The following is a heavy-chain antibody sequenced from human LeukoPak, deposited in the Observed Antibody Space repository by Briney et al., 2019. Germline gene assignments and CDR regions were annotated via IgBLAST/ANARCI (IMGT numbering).Heavy chain of an antibody. V-gene: IGHV1-2*02. Sequence: ASVKVSCKASGYTFTGYYMHWVRQAPGQGLEWMGWINPNSGGTNYAQKLQGRVTMTTDTSTSTAYMELRSLRSDDTAVYYCARDVRGRVAAAGTHFDYWGQGTLVTVSS. D-gene: IGHD6-13*01. CDR2: INPNSGGT. CDR1: GYTFTGYY. CDR3: ARDVRGRVAAAGTHFDY. J-gene: IGHJ4*02.